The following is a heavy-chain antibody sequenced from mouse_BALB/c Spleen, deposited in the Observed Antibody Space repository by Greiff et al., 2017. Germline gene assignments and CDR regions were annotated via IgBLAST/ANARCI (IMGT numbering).Heavy chain of an antibody. V-gene: IGHV7-3*02. CDR1: GFTFTDYY. Sequence: EVHLVESGGGLVQPGGSLRLSCATSGFTFTDYYMSWVRQPPGKALEWLGFIRNKANGYTTEYSASVKGRFTISRDNSQSILYLQMNTLRAEDSATYYCARKLGYYFDYWGQGTTLTVSS. J-gene: IGHJ2*01. CDR2: IRNKANGYTT. D-gene: IGHD4-1*01. CDR3: ARKLGYYFDY.